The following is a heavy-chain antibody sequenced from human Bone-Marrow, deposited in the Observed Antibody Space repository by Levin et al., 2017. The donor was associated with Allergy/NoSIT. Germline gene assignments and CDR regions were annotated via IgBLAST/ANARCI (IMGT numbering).Heavy chain of an antibody. Sequence: GGSLRLSCKASGYPFTSYTINWVRQAPGQGLEWMGWIVTNTGRPTYAQGFTGRFVFSLDTSVSTAYLQISTLKAEDTAVYYCARDDSYSSGYYLGNSWGQGTLVTVSS. CDR3: ARDDSYSSGYYLGNS. J-gene: IGHJ4*02. CDR2: IVTNTGRP. D-gene: IGHD3-22*01. V-gene: IGHV7-4-1*02. CDR1: GYPFTSYT.